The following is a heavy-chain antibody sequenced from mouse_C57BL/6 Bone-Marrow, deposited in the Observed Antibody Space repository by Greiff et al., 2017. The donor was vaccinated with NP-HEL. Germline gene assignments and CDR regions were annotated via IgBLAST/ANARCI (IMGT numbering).Heavy chain of an antibody. CDR1: GYTFTDYS. CDR2: INPYNGGT. D-gene: IGHD2-3*01. Sequence: EVQLQQSGPVLVKPGASVKMSCKASGYTFTDYSMNWVKQSPGKSLEWIGVINPYNGGTSYNQKFKGKATLTVDKSSSTAYMELNSLTSEDSAFYYCARWVDYDGYYFYYFDYWGQGTTLTVSS. V-gene: IGHV1-19*01. CDR3: ARWVDYDGYYFYYFDY. J-gene: IGHJ2*01.